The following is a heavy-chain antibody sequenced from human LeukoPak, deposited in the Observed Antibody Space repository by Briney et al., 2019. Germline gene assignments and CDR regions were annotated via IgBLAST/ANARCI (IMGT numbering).Heavy chain of an antibody. V-gene: IGHV3-66*01. CDR2: IYSGGST. CDR1: GFTVSSNY. D-gene: IGHD3-22*01. CDR3: AKDYYYDSSGPGGY. J-gene: IGHJ4*02. Sequence: GGSLRLSCAASGFTVSSNYMSWVRQAPGKGLEWVSVIYSGGSTYYADSVKGRFTISRDNSKNTLYLQMNSLRAEDTAVYYCAKDYYYDSSGPGGYWGQGTLVTVSS.